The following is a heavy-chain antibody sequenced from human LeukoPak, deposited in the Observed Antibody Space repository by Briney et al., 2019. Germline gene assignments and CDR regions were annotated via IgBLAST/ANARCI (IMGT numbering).Heavy chain of an antibody. CDR1: GFTFSSYA. CDR3: AKVGHYYDSSGYFIKPSWFDP. Sequence: GGSLRLSCAASGFTFSSYAMSWVRQAPGKGLEWVSAISGSGGSTYYADSVKGRFTISRDNSKNTLYLQMNSLRAEDTAVYYCAKVGHYYDSSGYFIKPSWFDPWGQGTPVTVSS. D-gene: IGHD3-22*01. CDR2: ISGSGGST. V-gene: IGHV3-23*01. J-gene: IGHJ5*02.